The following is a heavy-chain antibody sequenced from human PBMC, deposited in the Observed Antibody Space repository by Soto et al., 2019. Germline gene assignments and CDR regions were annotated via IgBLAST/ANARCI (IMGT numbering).Heavy chain of an antibody. V-gene: IGHV3-23*01. CDR3: AKESLPEHYGDTLFDY. CDR1: GFSFNNYA. J-gene: IGHJ4*02. D-gene: IGHD4-17*01. Sequence: EVQLLESGGALVRPGGSLRLSCAASGFSFNNYALSWVRQAPGKGLEWVSTFSAGGRAYYAASMQGRFTIARDSSQDTVHLQISDLRPEDTAVYHCAKESLPEHYGDTLFDYWGQGTRVTVSS. CDR2: FSAGGRA.